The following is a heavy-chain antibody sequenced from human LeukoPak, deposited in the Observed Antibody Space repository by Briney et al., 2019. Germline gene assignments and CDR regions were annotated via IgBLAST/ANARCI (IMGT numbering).Heavy chain of an antibody. J-gene: IGHJ6*03. CDR2: INHSGST. CDR1: GGSFSGYY. Sequence: SETLSLTCAVYGGSFSGYYWSWIRQPPGKGLERIGEINHSGSTNYNPSLKSRVTISVDTSKNQFSLKLSSVTAADTAVYYCARAAVAGTLVYYYMDVWGKGTTVTVSS. D-gene: IGHD6-19*01. V-gene: IGHV4-34*01. CDR3: ARAAVAGTLVYYYMDV.